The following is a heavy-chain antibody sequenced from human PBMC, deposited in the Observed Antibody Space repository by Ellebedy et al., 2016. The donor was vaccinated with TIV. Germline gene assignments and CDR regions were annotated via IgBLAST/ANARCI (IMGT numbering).Heavy chain of an antibody. CDR2: IYYSGST. CDR1: GGSISSYY. J-gene: IGHJ3*02. Sequence: SETLSLXXTVSGGSISSYYWSWIRQPPGKGLEWIGYIYYSGSTYYNPSLKSRVTISVDTSKNQFSLKLSSVTAADTAVYYCARAYGDYSIYDAFDIWGQGTMVTVSS. D-gene: IGHD4-17*01. CDR3: ARAYGDYSIYDAFDI. V-gene: IGHV4-59*12.